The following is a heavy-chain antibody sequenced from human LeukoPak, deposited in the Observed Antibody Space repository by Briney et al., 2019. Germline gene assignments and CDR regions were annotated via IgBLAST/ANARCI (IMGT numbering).Heavy chain of an antibody. V-gene: IGHV3-73*01. D-gene: IGHD2-2*01. Sequence: PGGSLRLSCAASGFTFSGSAMHWVRQASGKGLEWVGRIRSKANSYATAYAASVKGRFTISRDDSKNTAYLQMNSLKTEDTAVYYCTSPPYCSSTSCENYYYYMDVWGKGTTVTVSS. CDR2: IRSKANSYAT. CDR1: GFTFSGSA. CDR3: TSPPYCSSTSCENYYYYMDV. J-gene: IGHJ6*03.